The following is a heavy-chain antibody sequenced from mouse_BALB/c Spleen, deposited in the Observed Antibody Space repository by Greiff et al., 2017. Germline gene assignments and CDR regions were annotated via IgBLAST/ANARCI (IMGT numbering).Heavy chain of an antibody. CDR1: GFTFSSYA. V-gene: IGHV5-9-3*01. Sequence: EVKLVESGGGLVKPGGSLKLSCAASGFTFSSYAMSWVRQTPEKRLEWVATISSGGSYTYYPDSVKGRFTIYRDNAKNTLYLQMSSLRSEDTAMYYCARDYDYCWGQGTTLTVSS. J-gene: IGHJ2*01. D-gene: IGHD2-4*01. CDR2: ISSGGSYT. CDR3: ARDYDYC.